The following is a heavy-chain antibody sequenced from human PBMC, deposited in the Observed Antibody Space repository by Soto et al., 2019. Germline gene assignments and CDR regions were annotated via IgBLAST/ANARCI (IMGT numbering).Heavy chain of an antibody. J-gene: IGHJ4*02. CDR3: ARGYCSGGSCYNGYFDY. CDR2: IYYSGST. CDR1: GGSISSGGYY. D-gene: IGHD2-15*01. Sequence: SETLSLTCTFSGGSISSGGYYLSWIRQHPGKGLEWIGYIYYSGSTYYNPSLKSRVTISVDTSKNQFSLKLSSVTAADTAVYYCARGYCSGGSCYNGYFDYWGQGTLVTVSS. V-gene: IGHV4-31*03.